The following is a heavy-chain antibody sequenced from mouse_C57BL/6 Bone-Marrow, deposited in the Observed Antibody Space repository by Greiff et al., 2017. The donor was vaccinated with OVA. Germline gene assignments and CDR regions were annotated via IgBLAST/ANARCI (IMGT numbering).Heavy chain of an antibody. V-gene: IGHV5-6*01. Sequence: EVQGVESGGDLVKPGGSLKLSCAASGFTFSSYGMSWVRQTPDKRLEWVATISSGGSYTYYPDSVKGRFTFSRDNAKNTLYLQMSSLKSEDTAMYYYASDGDYGSFFDYWGQGTTLTVSS. CDR3: ASDGDYGSFFDY. CDR1: GFTFSSYG. D-gene: IGHD1-1*01. CDR2: ISSGGSYT. J-gene: IGHJ2*01.